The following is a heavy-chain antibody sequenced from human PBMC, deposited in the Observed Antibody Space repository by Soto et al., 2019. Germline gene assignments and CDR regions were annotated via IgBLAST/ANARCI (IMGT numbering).Heavy chain of an antibody. Sequence: GGSLRLSCAASGFTFSNYWMHWVRQAPGKGLVWVSRIDYDGSTTTYAGSVRGRFTISRDNTKNTVYLQMNNLRAEYTAVYYCARDPETGTTFDFWGQGTLVTVS. J-gene: IGHJ4*02. D-gene: IGHD1-7*01. CDR3: ARDPETGTTFDF. V-gene: IGHV3-74*01. CDR2: IDYDGSTT. CDR1: GFTFSNYW.